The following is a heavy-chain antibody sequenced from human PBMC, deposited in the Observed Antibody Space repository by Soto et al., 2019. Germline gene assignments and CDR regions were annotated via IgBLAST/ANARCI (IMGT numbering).Heavy chain of an antibody. CDR2: ITGSTGTT. J-gene: IGHJ6*03. Sequence: VQVLESGGGSVQPGGSLRLSCAASGFTFSNFAMSWVRHAPGKGLEWVSEITGSTGTTYYADSVRGRFIISRDNSQNTLHLQMNSLRPEDTAVYYCAKDTSSSPYYMDVWGEGTTVTVSS. CDR1: GFTFSNFA. CDR3: AKDTSSSPYYMDV. D-gene: IGHD2-2*01. V-gene: IGHV3-23*01.